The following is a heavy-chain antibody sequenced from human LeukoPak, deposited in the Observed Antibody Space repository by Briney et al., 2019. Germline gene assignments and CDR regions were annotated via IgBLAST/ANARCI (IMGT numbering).Heavy chain of an antibody. Sequence: GASVNLSCKASVYTFTVYYMHWVRHAPGQGLDWMGWSNPNSGGTNYAQTFQGRVTMTRDTSISTASMELSRLRSDDTAVYYFAREGSSWYVHNWFDPWGQGTLVTVSS. CDR1: VYTFTVYY. CDR3: AREGSSWYVHNWFDP. J-gene: IGHJ5*02. CDR2: SNPNSGGT. V-gene: IGHV1-2*02. D-gene: IGHD6-13*01.